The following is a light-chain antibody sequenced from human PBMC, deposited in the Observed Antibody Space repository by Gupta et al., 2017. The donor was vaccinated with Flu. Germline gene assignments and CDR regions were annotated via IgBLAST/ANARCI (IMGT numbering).Light chain of an antibody. CDR3: QQYNSYLYT. Sequence: PSTLSASVGDRVTITCRASHSISSWLAWYQQKPGKAPKLLIYKASSLESGVPSRFSGSGSGTEFTLTISSLQPDDFATYYCQQYNSYLYTFGQGTKLEIK. J-gene: IGKJ2*01. CDR2: KAS. CDR1: HSISSW. V-gene: IGKV1-5*03.